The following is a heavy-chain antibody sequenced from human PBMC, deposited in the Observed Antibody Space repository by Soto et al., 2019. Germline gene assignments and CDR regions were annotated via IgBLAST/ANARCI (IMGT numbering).Heavy chain of an antibody. V-gene: IGHV3-74*01. CDR1: GFTFSSYW. Sequence: GSLRLSCAASGFTFSSYWMHWVRQAPGKGLVWVSRINSDGSSTSYADSVKGRFTISRDNAKNTLYLQMNSLRAEDTAVYYCARDWGLRGCSYGYYYYYGMDVWGQGPAVIVS. D-gene: IGHD5-18*01. CDR2: INSDGSST. J-gene: IGHJ6*02. CDR3: ARDWGLRGCSYGYYYYYGMDV.